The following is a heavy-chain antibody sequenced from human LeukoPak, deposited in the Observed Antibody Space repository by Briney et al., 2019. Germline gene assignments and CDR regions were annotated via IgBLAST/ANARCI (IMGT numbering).Heavy chain of an antibody. J-gene: IGHJ6*02. Sequence: ASVKVSCKASGHTFTGYYMHWVRQAPGQGLEWMGWINPNSGGTNYAQKLQGRVTMTTDTSTSTAYMELRSLRSDDTAVCYCAITRVVPAAEDYYYYYGMDVWGQGTTVTVSS. CDR1: GHTFTGYY. CDR3: AITRVVPAAEDYYYYYGMDV. V-gene: IGHV1-2*02. CDR2: INPNSGGT. D-gene: IGHD2-2*01.